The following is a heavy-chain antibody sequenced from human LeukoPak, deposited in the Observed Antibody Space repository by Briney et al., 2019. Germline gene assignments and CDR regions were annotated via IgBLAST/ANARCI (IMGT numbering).Heavy chain of an antibody. J-gene: IGHJ4*02. V-gene: IGHV7-4-1*02. Sequence: ASVKVSCKASGYTFTGYYMHWVRQAPGQGLEWMGWINTNTGNPTYAQGFTGRFVFSLDTSVSTAYLQISSLKAEDTAVYYCARVIGIAARPPLGYWGQGTLVTVSS. D-gene: IGHD6-6*01. CDR1: GYTFTGYY. CDR3: ARVIGIAARPPLGY. CDR2: INTNTGNP.